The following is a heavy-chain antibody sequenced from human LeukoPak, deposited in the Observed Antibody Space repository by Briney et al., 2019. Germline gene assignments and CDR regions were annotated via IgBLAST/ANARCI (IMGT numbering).Heavy chain of an antibody. D-gene: IGHD2-2*01. Sequence: GGSLRLSCAASGFTFSSYAMHWVRQAPGKGLEWVAVISYDGSNKYYADSVKGRFTISRDNSKNTLYLQMNSLRAEDTAEYYCARASYQLLYAFDIWGQGTMVTVSS. V-gene: IGHV3-30-3*01. CDR2: ISYDGSNK. CDR3: ARASYQLLYAFDI. CDR1: GFTFSSYA. J-gene: IGHJ3*02.